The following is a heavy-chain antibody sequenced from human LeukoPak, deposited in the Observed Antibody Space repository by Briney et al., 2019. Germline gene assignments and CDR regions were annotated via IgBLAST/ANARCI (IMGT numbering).Heavy chain of an antibody. V-gene: IGHV3-21*01. CDR2: ISSSSYI. CDR1: GFTFSSYS. Sequence: GGSLRLSCAASGFTFSSYSMNWVRQAPGKGLEWVSSISSSSYIYYADSVKGRFTISRDNAKNSLYLQMNSLRAEDTAVYYCARDSDTDLYFDYWGQGTLVTVSS. J-gene: IGHJ4*02. CDR3: ARDSDTDLYFDY. D-gene: IGHD5-18*01.